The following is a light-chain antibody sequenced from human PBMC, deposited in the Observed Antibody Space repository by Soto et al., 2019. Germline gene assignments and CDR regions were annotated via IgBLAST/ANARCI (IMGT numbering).Light chain of an antibody. CDR2: FAS. Sequence: DLQMTQSPSSLSASVGDRVTITCRASQTVDKYINWYQQKPGEAPKLLMFFASFLQDGVPSRFSGSGSGTDFTLTISVLQPEDFATYYCQQSYSTPHTFGQGTKLEI. CDR1: QTVDKY. J-gene: IGKJ2*01. CDR3: QQSYSTPHT. V-gene: IGKV1-39*01.